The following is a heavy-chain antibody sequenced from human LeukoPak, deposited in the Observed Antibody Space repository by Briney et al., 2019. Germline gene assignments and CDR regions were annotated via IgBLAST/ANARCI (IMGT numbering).Heavy chain of an antibody. V-gene: IGHV3-74*01. Sequence: GGSLRLSCSASGFTFSSYWMHWVRQAPGKGLVWVSRINTDGSSTSYADSVKGRFTISRDNAKNTLYLQMNSLRAEDMAVYYCARAITIFGVSREVYWGQGTLVTVSS. CDR3: ARAITIFGVSREVY. CDR2: INTDGSST. J-gene: IGHJ4*02. CDR1: GFTFSSYW. D-gene: IGHD3-3*01.